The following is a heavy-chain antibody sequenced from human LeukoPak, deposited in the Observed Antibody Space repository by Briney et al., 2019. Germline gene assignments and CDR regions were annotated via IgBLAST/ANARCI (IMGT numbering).Heavy chain of an antibody. CDR1: GYTFTSYG. CDR2: ISAYNGNT. Sequence: ASVKVSCKASGYTFTSYGICWVRQAPGQGLEWMGWISAYNGNTNYAQKLQGRVTMTTDTSTSTAYMELRSLRSDDTAVYYCARDPRGRLLWFGELAFDYWGQGTLVTVSS. CDR3: ARDPRGRLLWFGELAFDY. J-gene: IGHJ4*02. V-gene: IGHV1-18*01. D-gene: IGHD3-10*01.